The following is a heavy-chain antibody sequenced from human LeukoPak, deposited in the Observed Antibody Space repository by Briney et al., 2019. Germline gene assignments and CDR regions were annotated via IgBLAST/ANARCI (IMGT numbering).Heavy chain of an antibody. D-gene: IGHD5-24*01. Sequence: GESLKISCKGSGYSFTSYWIGWVRQMPGKGLEWMGIIYPGDSDTRYSPSFQGQVTISADKSITTAYLQWGSLKASDTAMYYCTRSPRDGYNDAFDIWGRGTMVTVFS. J-gene: IGHJ3*02. V-gene: IGHV5-51*01. CDR1: GYSFTSYW. CDR2: IYPGDSDT. CDR3: TRSPRDGYNDAFDI.